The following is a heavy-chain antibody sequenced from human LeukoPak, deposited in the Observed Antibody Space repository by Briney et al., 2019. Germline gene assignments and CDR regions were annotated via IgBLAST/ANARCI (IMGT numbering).Heavy chain of an antibody. CDR2: IWYDGSNK. CDR3: ARDLNDGSGRYYYYGMDV. Sequence: PGGFLRLSCAASGFTFSSYGMHWVRQAPGKGLEWVAVIWYDGSNKYYADSVKGRFTISRDNSKNTLYLQMNSLRAEDTAVYYCARDLNDGSGRYYYYGMDVWGQGTTVTVSS. V-gene: IGHV3-33*01. CDR1: GFTFSSYG. J-gene: IGHJ6*02. D-gene: IGHD3-10*01.